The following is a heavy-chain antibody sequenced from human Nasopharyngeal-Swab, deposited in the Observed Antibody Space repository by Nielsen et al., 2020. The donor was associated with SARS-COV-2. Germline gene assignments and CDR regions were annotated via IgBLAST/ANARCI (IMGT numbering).Heavy chain of an antibody. J-gene: IGHJ6*02. CDR2: ISSSASTI. CDR3: VRDFAYSGVRWPGYYYYGMDV. V-gene: IGHV3-48*02. Sequence: VRQAPGKGLEWVSYISSSASTIYYADSVKGRFTISRDNAKNSLYLQMDSLRDEDTAVYHCVRDFAYSGVRWPGYYYYGMDVWGQGTTVTVSS. D-gene: IGHD1-26*01.